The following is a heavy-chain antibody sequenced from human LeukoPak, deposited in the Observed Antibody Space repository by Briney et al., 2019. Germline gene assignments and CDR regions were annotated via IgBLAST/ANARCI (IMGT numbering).Heavy chain of an antibody. CDR1: GFTFSSCE. Sequence: GGSLRLSCAASGFTFSSCEMNWVRQAPGKGLEWVSYISSSGSTIYYEDSVKGRFTISRDNAKNSLYLQMNSLRAEDTAVYYCAELGITMIGGVWGKGTTVTISS. V-gene: IGHV3-48*03. CDR2: ISSSGSTI. D-gene: IGHD3-10*02. J-gene: IGHJ6*04. CDR3: AELGITMIGGV.